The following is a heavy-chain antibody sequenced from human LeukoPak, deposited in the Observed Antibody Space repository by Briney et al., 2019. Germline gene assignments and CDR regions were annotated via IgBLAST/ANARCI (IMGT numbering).Heavy chain of an antibody. J-gene: IGHJ3*02. V-gene: IGHV1-2*07. D-gene: IGHD4-17*01. Sequence: GSPVTLSYTPSGSTFTLYYVHWVRRAPGQGQGRMGWVNPNSGAATCTPKFQGRVTMTGDPSASTGSMELTSRRSDDTATYYCARVSGAYGEDDAFDMSGEGTMGTVSS. CDR1: GSTFTLYY. CDR2: VNPNSGAA. CDR3: ARVSGAYGEDDAFDM.